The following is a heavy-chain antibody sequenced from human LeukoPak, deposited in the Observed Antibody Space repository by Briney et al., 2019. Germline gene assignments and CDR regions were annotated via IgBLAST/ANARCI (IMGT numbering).Heavy chain of an antibody. D-gene: IGHD6-13*01. V-gene: IGHV3-9*03. CDR2: ISWNSGSI. J-gene: IGHJ4*02. Sequence: GGSLRLSCAASGFTFDDYAMHWVRQAPGKGLEWVSGISWNSGSIGYADSVKGRFTISRDNAKNSLYLRMNSLRAEDMALYYCAKALFIAAAVTPLDYWGQGTLVTVSS. CDR3: AKALFIAAAVTPLDY. CDR1: GFTFDDYA.